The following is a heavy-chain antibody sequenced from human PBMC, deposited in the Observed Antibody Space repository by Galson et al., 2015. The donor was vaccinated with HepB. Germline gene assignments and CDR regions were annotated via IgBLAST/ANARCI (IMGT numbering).Heavy chain of an antibody. Sequence: SLRLSCAASGFTFSNAWMNWVRQAPGKGLEWVGRIKSKTDGGTTDYAAPVKGRFTISRDDSKNTLYLQMNSLKTEDTAVYYCTTDTYYYGSGSIPFDYWGQGTLVTVSS. J-gene: IGHJ4*02. CDR2: IKSKTDGGTT. CDR3: TTDTYYYGSGSIPFDY. CDR1: GFTFSNAW. D-gene: IGHD3-10*01. V-gene: IGHV3-15*07.